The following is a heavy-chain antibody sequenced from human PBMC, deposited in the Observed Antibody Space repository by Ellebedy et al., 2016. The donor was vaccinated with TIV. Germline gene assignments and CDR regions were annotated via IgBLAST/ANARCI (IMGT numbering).Heavy chain of an antibody. CDR2: ISAYNGKT. CDR3: AAWTGWTPLPGY. J-gene: IGHJ4*02. D-gene: IGHD3/OR15-3a*01. CDR1: TPPFTSHY. Sequence: AASVKVSCKASTPPFTSHYIIFLRQAPGQGLEWMGWISAYNGKTDYEQRVKDRGTMTTVQSTTTAYLELRSLESDDTAIYYCAAWTGWTPLPGYWGQGSLVTVSS. V-gene: IGHV1-18*01.